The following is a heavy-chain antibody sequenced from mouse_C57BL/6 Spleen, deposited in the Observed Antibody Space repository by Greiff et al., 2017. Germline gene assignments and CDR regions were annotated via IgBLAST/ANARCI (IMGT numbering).Heavy chain of an antibody. J-gene: IGHJ2*01. CDR2: INPSYGGT. D-gene: IGHD4-1*01. CDR1: GYTFTSYW. Sequence: VQLQQSGTDLVKPGASVQLSCKASGYTFTSYWMHWVKQRPGQGLEWIGKINPSYGGTNYNEKFKSKATMTVDKTSSTAYMQLSSLTSEDSAVYSCARYLGFDYWGQGTTLTVSS. CDR3: ARYLGFDY. V-gene: IGHV1-53*01.